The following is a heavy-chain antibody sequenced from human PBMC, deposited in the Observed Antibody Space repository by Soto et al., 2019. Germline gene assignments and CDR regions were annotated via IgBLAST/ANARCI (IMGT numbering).Heavy chain of an antibody. D-gene: IGHD3-10*01. CDR2: INHSGST. CDR3: ARARGESLFDY. Sequence: SETLSLTCAVYGGSFSGYYWSWIRQPPGKGLEWIGEINHSGSTNYNPSLKSRVTISVDTSKNQFSLKLSSVTAADTAVYYCARARGESLFDYWGQGTLVTVSS. V-gene: IGHV4-34*01. J-gene: IGHJ4*02. CDR1: GGSFSGYY.